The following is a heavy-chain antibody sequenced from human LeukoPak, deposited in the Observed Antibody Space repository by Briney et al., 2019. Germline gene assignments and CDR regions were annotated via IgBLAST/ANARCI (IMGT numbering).Heavy chain of an antibody. CDR2: LFYTGST. D-gene: IGHD6-13*01. CDR3: ARHPTYSSSWYLGY. V-gene: IGHV4-39*01. J-gene: IGHJ4*02. Sequence: SETLSLTCSVSGGSIATSSYYWGWVRQSPVKGLEWIGTLFYTGSTYYNPSLRSRVTISVDTSKNHFSLTVRSVTAADTAVYYCARHPTYSSSWYLGYWGQGTLVTVSS. CDR1: GGSIATSSYY.